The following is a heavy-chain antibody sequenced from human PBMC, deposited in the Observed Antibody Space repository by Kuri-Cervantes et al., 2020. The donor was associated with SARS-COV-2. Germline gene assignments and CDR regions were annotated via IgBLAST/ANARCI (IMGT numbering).Heavy chain of an antibody. J-gene: IGHJ6*02. V-gene: IGHV3-33*08. CDR1: GFTFSSYG. CDR3: ARDNMVRGVQYYYYYGMEV. Sequence: GESLKISCAASGFTFSSYGMHWVRQAPGKGLEWVAVIWYDGSNKYYADSVKGRFTISRDNSKNTLYLQMNSLRAEDTAVYYCARDNMVRGVQYYYYYGMEVWGQGTTVTVSS. D-gene: IGHD3-10*01. CDR2: IWYDGSNK.